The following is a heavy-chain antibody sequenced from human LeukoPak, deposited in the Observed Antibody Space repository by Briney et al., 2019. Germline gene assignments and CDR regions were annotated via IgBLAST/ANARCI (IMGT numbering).Heavy chain of an antibody. CDR1: GYTFTSYG. J-gene: IGHJ6*03. CDR2: ISAYNGNT. CDR3: ARKGSGWSDYYYYYMDV. V-gene: IGHV1-18*01. D-gene: IGHD6-19*01. Sequence: ASVKVSCKASGYTFTSYGISWVRQALGQGLEWMGWISAYNGNTNYAQKLQGRVTMTTDTSTSTAYMELRSLRSDDTAVYYCARKGSGWSDYYYYYMDVWGKGTTVTVSS.